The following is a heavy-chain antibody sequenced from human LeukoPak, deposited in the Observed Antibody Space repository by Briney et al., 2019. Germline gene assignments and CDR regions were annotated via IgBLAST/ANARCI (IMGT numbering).Heavy chain of an antibody. J-gene: IGHJ5*02. Sequence: GASVKVSCKVSGYTLTELSMHWVRQAPGKGLEWMGGFDPEDGETIYAQKFQGRVTMTEDTSTDTAYTELSSLRSEDTAVYYCATVLLGYCSGGSCYWFDPWGQGTLVTVSS. CDR2: FDPEDGET. CDR3: ATVLLGYCSGGSCYWFDP. D-gene: IGHD2-15*01. CDR1: GYTLTELS. V-gene: IGHV1-24*01.